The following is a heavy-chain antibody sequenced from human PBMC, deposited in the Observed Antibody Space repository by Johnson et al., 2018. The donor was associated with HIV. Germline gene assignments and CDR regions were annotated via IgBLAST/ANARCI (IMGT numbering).Heavy chain of an antibody. Sequence: VQLVESGGGVVQPGRSLRLSCAASGFTFSSYGMSWVRQAPGKGLEWVSLISWDGNSTYYADSVKGRFTISRENSENSLYLQLNSLRAEDTALYYCAKDMGYSSFGYVFDIWGQGTMVTVSS. D-gene: IGHD6-19*01. CDR1: GFTFSSYG. CDR3: AKDMGYSSFGYVFDI. CDR2: ISWDGNST. J-gene: IGHJ3*02. V-gene: IGHV3-43D*03.